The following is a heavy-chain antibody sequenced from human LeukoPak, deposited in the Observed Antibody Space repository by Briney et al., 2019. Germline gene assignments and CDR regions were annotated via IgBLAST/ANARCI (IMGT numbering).Heavy chain of an antibody. CDR2: TYYRSKWYN. J-gene: IGHJ3*02. CDR3: ARDQDGVDAFDI. V-gene: IGHV6-1*01. D-gene: IGHD4-17*01. Sequence: SQTLSLTCAISGDSVSSNTAAWNWTRQSPSRGLEWLGRTYYRSKWYNGYSVSVKSRIIINPDTSKNQFSLQLNSVTPEDTAVYYCARDQDGVDAFDIWGQGTMVTVSS. CDR1: GDSVSSNTAA.